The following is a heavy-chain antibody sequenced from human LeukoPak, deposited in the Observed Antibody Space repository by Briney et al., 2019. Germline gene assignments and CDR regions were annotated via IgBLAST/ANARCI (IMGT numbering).Heavy chain of an antibody. J-gene: IGHJ6*02. Sequence: SETLSLTCTVSGGSISRYYWSWIRQPPGKGLEWIGYIYRSGTTNYNPSLKSRLTISVDTSKNQFALKLSSVTAADTAVYYCAREDPQTTVPEGMDVWGQGTTVTVSS. CDR3: AREDPQTTVPEGMDV. D-gene: IGHD4-17*01. V-gene: IGHV4-59*01. CDR1: GGSISRYY. CDR2: IYRSGTT.